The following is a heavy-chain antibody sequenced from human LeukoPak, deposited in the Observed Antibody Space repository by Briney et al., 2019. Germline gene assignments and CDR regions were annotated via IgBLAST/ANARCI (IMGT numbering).Heavy chain of an antibody. Sequence: GEALKISWKGSGFHFTSYWIGRVRPMPGKGLEWMGIIYPGDSDTRYSPSFQGQVTISADKSISTAYLQWSSLKASDTAMYYCARHLAVAGSDAFDIWGQGTMVTVSS. CDR1: GFHFTSYW. D-gene: IGHD6-19*01. J-gene: IGHJ3*02. V-gene: IGHV5-51*01. CDR3: ARHLAVAGSDAFDI. CDR2: IYPGDSDT.